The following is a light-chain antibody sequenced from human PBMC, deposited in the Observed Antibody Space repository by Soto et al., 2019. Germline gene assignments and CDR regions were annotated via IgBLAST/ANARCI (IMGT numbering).Light chain of an antibody. CDR3: QQYYNWPAYT. CDR1: ETVRTN. CDR2: GAS. Sequence: IVMTQSPVTLSVSPGERVTLSCRASETVRTNLAWFQQKPGQTPRLLIFGASTRATGIPTRFTGSGSETEFHLTIDSLQSEDLAVYYCQQYYNWPAYTFCQGTKLEI. V-gene: IGKV3-15*01. J-gene: IGKJ2*01.